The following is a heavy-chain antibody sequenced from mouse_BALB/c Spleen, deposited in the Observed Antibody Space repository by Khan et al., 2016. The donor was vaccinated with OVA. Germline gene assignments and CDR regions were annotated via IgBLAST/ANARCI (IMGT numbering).Heavy chain of an antibody. CDR1: GFSLTSYG. V-gene: IGHV2-3*01. J-gene: IGHJ4*01. CDR2: IWGDGST. D-gene: IGHD1-3*01. Sequence: QVQLQQSGPGLVAPSQSLSITCTVSGFSLTSYGVNWVRQPPGKGLEWVGVIWGDGSTNYHSALKSRLSISKDNSKSQVFLKLNSLQTDDTATYYCAKWVNSYDAMDYWGQGTSVTVSS. CDR3: AKWVNSYDAMDY.